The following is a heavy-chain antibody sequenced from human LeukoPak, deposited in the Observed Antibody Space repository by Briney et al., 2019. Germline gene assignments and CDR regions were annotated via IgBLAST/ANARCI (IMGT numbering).Heavy chain of an antibody. CDR2: IYPGDSDT. J-gene: IGHJ3*02. CDR3: ARLNRYGGNVGAFDI. D-gene: IGHD4-23*01. CDR1: GFRFTSYW. V-gene: IGHV5-51*01. Sequence: GESLKISCQGSGFRFTSYWIAWVRQTPEKGLEWMGIIYPGDSDTNYSPSFRDQVTISADTSVNTAYLQWSSLKASDTAMYYCARLNRYGGNVGAFDIWGQGTMVTVSS.